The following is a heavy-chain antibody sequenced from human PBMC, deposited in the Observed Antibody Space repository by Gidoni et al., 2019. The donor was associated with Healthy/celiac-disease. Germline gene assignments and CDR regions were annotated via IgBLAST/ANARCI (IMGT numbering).Heavy chain of an antibody. V-gene: IGHV4-4*07. CDR1: GGSISSYY. Sequence: QVQLQESGPGLVKPSETLSLTCTVSGGSISSYYWSWIRQPAGKGLEWIGRIYTSGSTNYNPSLKSRVTMSVDTSKNQFSLKLSSVTAADTAVYYCARDIRVWGTERHYYYGMDVWGQGTTVTVSS. CDR3: ARDIRVWGTERHYYYGMDV. J-gene: IGHJ6*02. CDR2: IYTSGST. D-gene: IGHD3-16*01.